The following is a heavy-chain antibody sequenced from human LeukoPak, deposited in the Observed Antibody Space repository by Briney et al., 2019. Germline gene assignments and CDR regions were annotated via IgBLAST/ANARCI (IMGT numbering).Heavy chain of an antibody. V-gene: IGHV4-59*01. CDR3: ARDIGYSSGLYPGNPVDI. CDR2: IYYSGST. CDR1: GGSISSYY. J-gene: IGHJ3*02. Sequence: SETLSLTCTVSGGSISSYYWSWIRQPPGKGLEWIGYIYYSGSTNYNPSLKSRVTISVDTSKNQFSLKLSAVAAAGTAVYYCARDIGYSSGLYPGNPVDIWGQGKMVTVSS. D-gene: IGHD6-19*01.